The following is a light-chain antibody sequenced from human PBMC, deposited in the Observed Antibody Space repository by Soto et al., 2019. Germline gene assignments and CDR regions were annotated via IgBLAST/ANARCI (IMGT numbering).Light chain of an antibody. CDR3: SSYTTSNTRQIA. CDR1: SSDVGGYNY. Sequence: QSALTQPASVSGSPGQSITISCTGTSSDVGGYNYVSWYQHHPGKAPKLMIYDVSNRPSGVSNSFSGSKSGNTASLTISGLQPEDEADYYRSSYTTSNTRQIAFGTGTKVTVL. J-gene: IGLJ1*01. CDR2: DVS. V-gene: IGLV2-14*03.